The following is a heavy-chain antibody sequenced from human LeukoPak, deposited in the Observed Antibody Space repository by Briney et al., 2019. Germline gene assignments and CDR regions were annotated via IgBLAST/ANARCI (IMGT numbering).Heavy chain of an antibody. D-gene: IGHD7-27*01. Sequence: SETLSLTCTVSGGSVSSGSYYWSWIRQPPGKGLEGIGYIYYSGSTNYNPSLKSRVTISVDTSKNQFSLKLSSVPAADTAVYYCARDHWGSPDYWGQGTLVTVSS. CDR2: IYYSGST. V-gene: IGHV4-61*01. CDR1: GGSVSSGSYY. J-gene: IGHJ4*02. CDR3: ARDHWGSPDY.